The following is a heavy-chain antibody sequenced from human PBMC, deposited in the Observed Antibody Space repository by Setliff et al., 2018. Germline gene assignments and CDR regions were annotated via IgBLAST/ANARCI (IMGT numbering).Heavy chain of an antibody. J-gene: IGHJ4*02. V-gene: IGHV3-23*01. CDR2: ISGGGTNM. CDR3: ARDQARWLVAAGTFDY. Sequence: GGSLRLSCAASGFVFSNFAMNWVRQAPGKGLEWVSTISGGGTNMDYADSVKGRFTISRDNSNSEVFLQMDSLRAEDTAVYYCARDQARWLVAAGTFDYWGLGARVTVPQ. CDR1: GFVFSNFA. D-gene: IGHD1-1*01.